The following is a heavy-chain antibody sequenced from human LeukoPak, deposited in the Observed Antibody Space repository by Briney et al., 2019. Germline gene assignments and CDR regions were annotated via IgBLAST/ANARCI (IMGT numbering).Heavy chain of an antibody. J-gene: IGHJ3*02. CDR2: IIPIFGTA. V-gene: IGHV1-69*05. CDR1: GYTFTSYA. CDR3: ARVVTAWPYYYDSSGYYAFDI. D-gene: IGHD3-22*01. Sequence: SVKVSCKASGYTFTSYAISWVRQAPGQGLEWMGGIIPIFGTANYAQKFQGRVTITTDESTSTAYMELSSLRSEDTAVYYCARVVTAWPYYYDSSGYYAFDIWGQGTMVTVSS.